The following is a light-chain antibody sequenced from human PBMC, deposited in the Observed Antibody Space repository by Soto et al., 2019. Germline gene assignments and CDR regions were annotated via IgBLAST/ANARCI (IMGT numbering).Light chain of an antibody. CDR1: QSVSSSY. V-gene: IGKV3-20*01. CDR3: QQYGSSPLT. J-gene: IGKJ4*01. Sequence: EIVLTQSPGTLSLSPGERATLSCRASQSVSSSYLAWYQQKPGQAPRLLIYGASSRATGIPDRFSGSGSGTDFPLKISRLEPEDFPVYYCQQYGSSPLTFGGGTKVDIK. CDR2: GAS.